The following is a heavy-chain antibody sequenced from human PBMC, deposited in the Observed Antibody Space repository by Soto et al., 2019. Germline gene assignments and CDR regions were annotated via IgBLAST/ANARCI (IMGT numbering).Heavy chain of an antibody. D-gene: IGHD3-22*01. V-gene: IGHV2-5*02. CDR2: IYWDDDK. Sequence: QITLKEYGPTLVKPTETLTLTCTFSGLSLSTSGVGVGWIRQPPGKALEWLALIYWDDDKRYSPSLKSRLTITKDTSKNQVVLTMTNMDPVDTATYYCAHSSFYYHSSGYSYDYWGQGTLVTVSS. CDR3: AHSSFYYHSSGYSYDY. J-gene: IGHJ4*02. CDR1: GLSLSTSGVG.